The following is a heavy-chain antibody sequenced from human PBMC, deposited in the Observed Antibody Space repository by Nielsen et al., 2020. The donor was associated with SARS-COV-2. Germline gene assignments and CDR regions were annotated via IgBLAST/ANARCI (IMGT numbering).Heavy chain of an antibody. D-gene: IGHD3-16*02. V-gene: IGHV3-30*03. CDR1: GFSFNNYG. J-gene: IGHJ4*02. CDR3: ASTYVWGSYRSPIGY. CDR2: VSYEGSKQ. Sequence: GGSLRLSCAASGFSFNNYGMHWVRQAPGKGLEWVAYVSYEGSKQFYADSVKGRFTVSRDNSKNTLYVQMNSLRADDTGVYYCASTYVWGSYRSPIGYWGQGTLVTVSS.